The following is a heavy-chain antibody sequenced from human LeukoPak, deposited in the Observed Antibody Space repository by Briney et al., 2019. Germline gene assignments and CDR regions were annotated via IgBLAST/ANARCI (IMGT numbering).Heavy chain of an antibody. D-gene: IGHD3-22*01. J-gene: IGHJ4*02. CDR2: IYTSGST. V-gene: IGHV4-61*02. CDR1: GGSISSGSYY. CDR3: ARDSGSSGWLDY. Sequence: PSQTLSLTCTVSGGSISSGSYYWSWIRQPAGKGLEWIGRIYTSGSTNYNPSLKSRVTISEDTSKNQFSLKLSSVTAADTAVYYCARDSGSSGWLDYWGQGTLVTVSS.